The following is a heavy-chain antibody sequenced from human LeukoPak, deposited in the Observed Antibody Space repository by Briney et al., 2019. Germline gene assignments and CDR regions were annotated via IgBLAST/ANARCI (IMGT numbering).Heavy chain of an antibody. CDR3: ARTRTGVEYSSSYYFDY. D-gene: IGHD6-6*01. CDR2: ISSNGGST. CDR1: GFTFSSYA. Sequence: PGGSLRLSCAASGFTFSSYAMHWVRQAPGKGLEYVSAISSNGGSTYYANSVKGRFTISRDNSKNTLYLQMGSLRAEDMAVYYCARTRTGVEYSSSYYFDYWGQGTLVTVSS. J-gene: IGHJ4*02. V-gene: IGHV3-64*01.